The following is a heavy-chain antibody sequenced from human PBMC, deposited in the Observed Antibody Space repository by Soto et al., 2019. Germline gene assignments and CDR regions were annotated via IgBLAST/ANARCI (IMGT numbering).Heavy chain of an antibody. CDR2: ISYDGSNK. CDR3: AKDKDSSGYYYHDY. Sequence: GGSLRLSCAASGFTFSSYGMHWVRQAPGKGLEWVAAISYDGSNKYYADSVKGRFTISRDNSKNTLHLQMNSLRAEDTAVYYCAKDKDSSGYYYHDYWGQGTLVTVSS. J-gene: IGHJ4*02. V-gene: IGHV3-30*18. D-gene: IGHD3-22*01. CDR1: GFTFSSYG.